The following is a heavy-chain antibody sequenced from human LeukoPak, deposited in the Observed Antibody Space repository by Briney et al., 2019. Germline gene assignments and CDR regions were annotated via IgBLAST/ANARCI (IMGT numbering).Heavy chain of an antibody. CDR1: GFTFNNYA. CDR3: ANLRGSGSSYFDS. Sequence: GGSLRLSCAASGFTFNNYAMSWVRQAPGKGLEWVSAISGSGGSTYYADSVKGRFTISRDNSKNTLYLQMNSLRAEDTAVYFCANLRGSGSSYFDSWGQGTLVTVSS. J-gene: IGHJ4*02. V-gene: IGHV3-23*01. D-gene: IGHD3-10*01. CDR2: ISGSGGST.